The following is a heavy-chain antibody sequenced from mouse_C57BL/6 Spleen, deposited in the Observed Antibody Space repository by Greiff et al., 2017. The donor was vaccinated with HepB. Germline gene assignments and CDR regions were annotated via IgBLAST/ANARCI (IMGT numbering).Heavy chain of an antibody. Sequence: EVHLVESGPGLVKPSQSLSLTCSVTGYSITSGYYWNWIRQFPGNKLEWMGYISYDGSNNYNPSLKNRISITRDTSKNQFFLKLNSVTTEDTATYYCASLLRYYYAMDYWGQGTSVTVSS. J-gene: IGHJ4*01. CDR2: ISYDGSN. CDR1: GYSITSGYY. D-gene: IGHD1-1*01. CDR3: ASLLRYYYAMDY. V-gene: IGHV3-6*01.